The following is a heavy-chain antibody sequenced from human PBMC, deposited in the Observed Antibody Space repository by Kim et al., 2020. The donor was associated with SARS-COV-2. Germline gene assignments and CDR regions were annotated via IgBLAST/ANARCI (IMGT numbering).Heavy chain of an antibody. CDR3: AKDSWGHGSGVGY. D-gene: IGHD3-10*01. J-gene: IGHJ4*02. Sequence: SAASVQDRFTSYRDHSKNTLYLQMNSRRAEDTAVYYCAKDSWGHGSGVGYWGQGTLVTVSS. V-gene: IGHV3-23*01.